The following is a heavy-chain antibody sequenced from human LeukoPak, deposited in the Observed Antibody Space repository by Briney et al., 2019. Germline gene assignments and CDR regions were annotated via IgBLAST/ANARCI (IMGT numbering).Heavy chain of an antibody. J-gene: IGHJ4*02. CDR3: ARDQGADYGDYPLDY. Sequence: SETLSLTCTVSGGSVSSGSYYWSWIRQPPGKGLEWIGYIYYSGSTNYNPSLKSRVTISVDTSKNQFSLKLSSVTAADTAVYCCARDQGADYGDYPLDYWGQGTLVTVSS. D-gene: IGHD4-17*01. CDR2: IYYSGST. CDR1: GGSVSSGSYY. V-gene: IGHV4-61*01.